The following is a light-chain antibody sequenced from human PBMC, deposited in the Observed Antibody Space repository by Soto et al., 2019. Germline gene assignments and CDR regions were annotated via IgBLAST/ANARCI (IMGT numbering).Light chain of an antibody. J-gene: IGKJ1*01. CDR3: QQYGNSPQWT. CDR2: GAS. V-gene: IGKV3-20*01. Sequence: EIVLTQSPGTLSLSPGERATLSCRASQSVTSAYLAWYQQKPGQAPRLLIYGASGRATGIPDRFSGSGSGTDFTLTISRLEPEDFAVYYCQQYGNSPQWTFGQGTKVEIK. CDR1: QSVTSAY.